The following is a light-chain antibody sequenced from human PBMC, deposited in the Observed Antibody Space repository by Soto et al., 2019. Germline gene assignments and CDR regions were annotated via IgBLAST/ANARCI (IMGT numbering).Light chain of an antibody. V-gene: IGKV3-20*01. CDR1: QSVSNNY. CDR3: QQYSSSPRT. Sequence: EIVLTQSRGTLSLSPGERATLSCRSSQSVSNNYLAWYQQKPGQAPRLLIYGVSTRATGIPDRFSGSGSGTDFTLTISRLEPEDFAVYYCQQYSSSPRTFGQGTKVDIK. CDR2: GVS. J-gene: IGKJ1*01.